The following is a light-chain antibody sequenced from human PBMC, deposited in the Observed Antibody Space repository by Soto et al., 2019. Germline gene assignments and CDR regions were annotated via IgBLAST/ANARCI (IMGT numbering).Light chain of an antibody. V-gene: IGKV3-20*01. Sequence: EIVLTQSPVTLSLSPGERATLSCRASQSVSTYLAWYQQTNGQSPRLLIYGASNRATGIPDRFSGSGSGTDFTLPISRLEAEDFSVYSCQQYGSYPLTFGGGTKVDIK. CDR2: GAS. CDR3: QQYGSYPLT. J-gene: IGKJ4*01. CDR1: QSVSTY.